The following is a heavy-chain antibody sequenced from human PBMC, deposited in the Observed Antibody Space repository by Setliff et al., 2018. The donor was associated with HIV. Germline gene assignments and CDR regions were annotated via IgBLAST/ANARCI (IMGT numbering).Heavy chain of an antibody. CDR2: IYTTGST. D-gene: IGHD3-22*01. J-gene: IGHJ4*02. CDR1: GASISSGSYY. V-gene: IGHV4-61*09. CDR3: ARDFHNYYDGNGYFGY. Sequence: SETLSLTCTVSGASISSGSYYWSWIRQPAGKGLEWIGHIYTTGSTNYNPSLKSRVTISVDTSKNQFSLKLSSVIAADTAVYFCARDFHNYYDGNGYFGYWGQGTLVTVSS.